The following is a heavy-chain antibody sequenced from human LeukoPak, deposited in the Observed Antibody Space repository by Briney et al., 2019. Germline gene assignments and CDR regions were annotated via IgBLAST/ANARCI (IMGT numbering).Heavy chain of an antibody. CDR3: ARHGLGVELKYSGSYYDY. CDR1: GGSISSSSYY. J-gene: IGHJ4*02. Sequence: SETLSLTCTVSGGSISSSSYYWGWIRQPPGKGLEWIGSIYYSGSTYYNPSLKSRVTISVDTSKNQFSLKLSSVTAADTAVYYCARHGLGVELKYSGSYYDYWGQGTLVTVSS. CDR2: IYYSGST. V-gene: IGHV4-39*01. D-gene: IGHD1-26*01.